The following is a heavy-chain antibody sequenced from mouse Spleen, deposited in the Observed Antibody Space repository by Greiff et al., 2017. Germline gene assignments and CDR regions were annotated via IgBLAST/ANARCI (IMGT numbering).Heavy chain of an antibody. V-gene: IGHV2-9-1*01. J-gene: IGHJ4*01. D-gene: IGHD2-14*01. CDR1: GFSLTSYA. CDR2: IWTGGGT. CDR3: ASHYRSRRGAMDY. Sequence: VQVVESGPGLVAPSQSLSITCTVSGFSLTSYAISWVRQPPGKGLEWLGVIWTGGGTNYNSALKSRLSISKENSKSQVFLKMNSLQTDDTARYYCASHYRSRRGAMDYWGQGTSVTVSS.